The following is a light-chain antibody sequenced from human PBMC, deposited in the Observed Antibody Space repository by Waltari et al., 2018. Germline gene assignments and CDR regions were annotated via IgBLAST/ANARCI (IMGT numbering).Light chain of an antibody. V-gene: IGKV1-5*03. CDR3: QQYHSYSLT. Sequence: DIQLTPSPSTLSSSVVDSVTITCRASQSVNGWFAWYQQQPGKAPKILIYKASSLESGVPSRFGGSGSGTEFTLTIDSLQPDDFATYYCQQYHSYSLTFGQGTRVEIK. CDR2: KAS. J-gene: IGKJ1*01. CDR1: QSVNGW.